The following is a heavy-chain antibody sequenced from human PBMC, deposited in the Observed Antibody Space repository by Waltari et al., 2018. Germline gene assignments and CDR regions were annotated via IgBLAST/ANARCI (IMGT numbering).Heavy chain of an antibody. Sequence: QVQLVQSGSELKKPGASVTVSCKASGYTFTSYAMTWVRQAPGQGLEWMGWINTNTGNPTYAQGFTGRFVFSLDTSVSTAYLLISSLKAEDTAVYYCARDVHPYYYDSSGVSWGQGTLVTVSS. V-gene: IGHV7-4-1*02. J-gene: IGHJ4*02. CDR1: GYTFTSYA. D-gene: IGHD3-22*01. CDR2: INTNTGNP. CDR3: ARDVHPYYYDSSGVS.